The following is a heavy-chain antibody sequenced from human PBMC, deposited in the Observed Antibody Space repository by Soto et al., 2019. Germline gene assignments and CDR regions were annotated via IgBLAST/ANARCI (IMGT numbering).Heavy chain of an antibody. D-gene: IGHD2-21*01. CDR2: FIPILDMA. CDR1: GGTFNTYT. Sequence: QVQVVQSGAEVKKPESSVKVSCTPSGGTFNTYTINWVRLAPGHGLEWMGRFIPILDMANYAQKFQDRVTITADRSTFTASLGLNSLTSDDTPVYYWATTYCRDHSCPRDFDFWGPGTRVTVSS. J-gene: IGHJ4*02. V-gene: IGHV1-69*02. CDR3: ATTYCRDHSCPRDFDF.